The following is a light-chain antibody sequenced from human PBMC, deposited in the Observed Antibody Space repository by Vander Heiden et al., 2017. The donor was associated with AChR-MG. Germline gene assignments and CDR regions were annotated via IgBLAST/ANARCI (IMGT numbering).Light chain of an antibody. V-gene: IGLV3-16*01. Sequence: SYDLPPPPSVSVSLGQMARITSSGDAFPKKHAYWYHQRQGQFPVLVTYKDNERPSGIPERFSGSSSGTRVTLTISGVQAEDETDDDCLSADSNGTYVFGGGTKLTVL. CDR2: KDN. J-gene: IGLJ3*02. CDR1: AFPKKH. CDR3: LSADSNGTYV.